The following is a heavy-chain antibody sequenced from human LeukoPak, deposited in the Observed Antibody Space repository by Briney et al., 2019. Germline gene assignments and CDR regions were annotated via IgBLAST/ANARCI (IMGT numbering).Heavy chain of an antibody. CDR2: IYYSGNT. CDR3: AGVQQLRDNWFVP. CDR1: GGSISSYY. D-gene: IGHD6-13*01. J-gene: IGHJ5*02. V-gene: IGHV4-59*01. Sequence: SETLTLTCTVSGGSISSYYWSWIRQPPGKGLEWIGYIYYSGNTNYTHSLKSRVTISVDTSKNQFSLKLSSVTAADTAVYYCAGVQQLRDNWFVPWGQGALVTVSS.